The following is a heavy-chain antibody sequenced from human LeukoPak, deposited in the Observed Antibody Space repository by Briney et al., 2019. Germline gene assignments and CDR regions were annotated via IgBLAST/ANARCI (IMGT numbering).Heavy chain of an antibody. Sequence: SETLSLTCAVYGGSFSGYYWSWIRQPPGKGLEWIGEINHSGSTNYNPSLKSRVTISVDTSKNQFSLKLSSVTAADTAVYYCARVLGPIVVVPAAKGPGADNWFDPWGQGTLVTVSS. CDR2: INHSGST. CDR3: ARVLGPIVVVPAAKGPGADNWFDP. V-gene: IGHV4-34*01. D-gene: IGHD2-2*01. CDR1: GGSFSGYY. J-gene: IGHJ5*02.